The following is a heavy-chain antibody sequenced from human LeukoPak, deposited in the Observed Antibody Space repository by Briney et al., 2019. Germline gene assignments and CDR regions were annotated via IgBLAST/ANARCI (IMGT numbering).Heavy chain of an antibody. V-gene: IGHV4-4*08. D-gene: IGHD3-9*01. CDR2: IEKSGSP. CDR1: GGSVSPYY. J-gene: IGHJ3*02. CDR3: ARDRYYDILTGYFGVDAFDS. Sequence: PSGTLSLTCAVSGGSVSPYYWSWIRQPPGKGLEWIGYIEKSGSPSYNPSLKSRVTISIDTSKNQFSLRLSSVTAADTAVYYCARDRYYDILTGYFGVDAFDSWGQGTMVTVSS.